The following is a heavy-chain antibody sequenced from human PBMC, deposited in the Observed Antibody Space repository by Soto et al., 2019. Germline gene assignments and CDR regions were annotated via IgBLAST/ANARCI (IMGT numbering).Heavy chain of an antibody. Sequence: PSETLSLTCTVSGGSISSYYWSWIRQPPGKGLEWIGYIYYSGSTNYNPSLKSRVTISVDTSKNQFSLKLSSVTAADTAVYYCARLRYFDWSYFDYWGQGTLVTVS. D-gene: IGHD3-9*01. CDR2: IYYSGST. CDR3: ARLRYFDWSYFDY. V-gene: IGHV4-59*08. J-gene: IGHJ4*02. CDR1: GGSISSYY.